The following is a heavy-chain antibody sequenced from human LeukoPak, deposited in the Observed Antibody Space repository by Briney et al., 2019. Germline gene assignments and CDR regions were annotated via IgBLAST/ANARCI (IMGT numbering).Heavy chain of an antibody. CDR1: GFTFSSYD. J-gene: IGHJ4*02. Sequence: GGSLRLSCAASGFTFSSYDMHWVRQAPGKGLEWVAVIWYDGNNKYYAESVKGRFTISRDISKNTLYLQMNSLRAEDTAVYYCAKDRLPLGELSLFDYWGQGTLVTVSS. CDR3: AKDRLPLGELSLFDY. V-gene: IGHV3-33*06. D-gene: IGHD3-16*02. CDR2: IWYDGNNK.